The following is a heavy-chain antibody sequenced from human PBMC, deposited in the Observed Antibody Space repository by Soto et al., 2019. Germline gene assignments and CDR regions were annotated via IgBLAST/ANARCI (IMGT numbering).Heavy chain of an antibody. CDR1: GYTFTGYY. V-gene: IGHV1-2*04. J-gene: IGHJ6*02. CDR3: ARGSGWAGYYYGMDV. Sequence: ASVKVSCKASGYTFTGYYTHWVRQAPGQGLEWMGWINPNSGGTNYAQKFQGWVTMTRDTSISTAYMELSRLRSDDTAVYYCARGSGWAGYYYGMDVWGQGTTVTVSS. CDR2: INPNSGGT. D-gene: IGHD6-19*01.